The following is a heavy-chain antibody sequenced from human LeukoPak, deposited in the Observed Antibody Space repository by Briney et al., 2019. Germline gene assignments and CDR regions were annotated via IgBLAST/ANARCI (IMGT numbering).Heavy chain of an antibody. Sequence: GGSLRLSCAASGLTFSNAWMSWVRQAPGKGLEWVGRIKSKTDGGTTDYAAPVKGRFTISRDDSKNTLYLQMNSLKTEDTAVYYCTTEDILTQFDPWGQGTLVTVSS. V-gene: IGHV3-15*01. CDR3: TTEDILTQFDP. CDR1: GLTFSNAW. D-gene: IGHD3-9*01. CDR2: IKSKTDGGTT. J-gene: IGHJ5*02.